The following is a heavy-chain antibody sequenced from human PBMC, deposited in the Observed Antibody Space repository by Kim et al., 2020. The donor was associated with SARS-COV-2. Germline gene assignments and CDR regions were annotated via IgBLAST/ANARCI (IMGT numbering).Heavy chain of an antibody. D-gene: IGHD2-15*01. CDR1: GGSISSSNW. CDR3: ARGYCSGGSCWPDSYYYYGVDV. J-gene: IGHJ6*02. V-gene: IGHV4-4*02. CDR2: IYHSGST. Sequence: SETLSLTCAVSGGSISSSNWWSWVRQPPGKGLEWIGEIYHSGSTNYNPSLKSRVTISVDKSKNQFSLKLSSVTAADTAVYYCARGYCSGGSCWPDSYYYYGVDVWGQGTTVTVSS.